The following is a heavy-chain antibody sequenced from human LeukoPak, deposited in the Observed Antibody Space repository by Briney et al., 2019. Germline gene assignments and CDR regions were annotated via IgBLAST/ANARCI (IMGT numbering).Heavy chain of an antibody. V-gene: IGHV3-30*18. D-gene: IGHD2-15*01. CDR1: GFTFRSYG. Sequence: GGSLRLSCAASGFTFRSYGMHWVRQAPGKGLEWVAAILYDGSNKYYADSVKGRFTISRDNSKNTLYLQMNSLRAEDTAVYYCAKVGTPYCSGGSCYHFDYWGQGTLVTVSS. J-gene: IGHJ4*02. CDR2: ILYDGSNK. CDR3: AKVGTPYCSGGSCYHFDY.